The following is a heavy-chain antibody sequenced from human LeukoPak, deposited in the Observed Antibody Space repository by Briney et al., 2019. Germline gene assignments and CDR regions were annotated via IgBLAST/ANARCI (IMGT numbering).Heavy chain of an antibody. CDR2: VSSSGDYT. CDR3: AKEIYAYGSRGFDY. D-gene: IGHD3-10*01. Sequence: PGRSLRLSCAASGFTFSSYGMHWVRQAPGKGLEWVSGVSSSGDYTFYADSVKGRFTISRDNSKNTLYLQLNSLRVEDTAVYYCAKEIYAYGSRGFDYWGQGTLVTVSS. J-gene: IGHJ4*02. V-gene: IGHV3-23*01. CDR1: GFTFSSYG.